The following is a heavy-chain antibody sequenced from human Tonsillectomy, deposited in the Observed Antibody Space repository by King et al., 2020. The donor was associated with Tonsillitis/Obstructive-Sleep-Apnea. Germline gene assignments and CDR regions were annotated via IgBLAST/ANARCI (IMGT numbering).Heavy chain of an antibody. CDR2: ISGSSSTI. J-gene: IGHJ4*02. Sequence: QLVQSGGGLVQPGGSLRLSCAASGFTLISFSMNWVRQAPGKGLEWVSYISGSSSTIYYADSVKGRFTISRDNAKNSLYLQMNSLRDEDTAVYYCTRSSNLDYWGQGTLVTVSS. CDR1: GFTLISFS. V-gene: IGHV3-48*02. CDR3: TRSSNLDY. D-gene: IGHD4-11*01.